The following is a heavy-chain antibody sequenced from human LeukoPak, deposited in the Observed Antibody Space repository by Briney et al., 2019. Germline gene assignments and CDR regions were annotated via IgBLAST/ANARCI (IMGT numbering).Heavy chain of an antibody. J-gene: IGHJ2*01. CDR2: INPSGGST. Sequence: GASVKVSCKASGGTFSSYAISWVRQAPGQGLEWMGIINPSGGSTSYAQKFQGRVTMTRDTSTSTVHMELSSLRSEDTAVYYCARDADSRGYGSGSYRRYWYFDLWGRGTLVTASS. CDR1: GGTFSSYA. CDR3: ARDADSRGYGSGSYRRYWYFDL. D-gene: IGHD3-10*01. V-gene: IGHV1-46*01.